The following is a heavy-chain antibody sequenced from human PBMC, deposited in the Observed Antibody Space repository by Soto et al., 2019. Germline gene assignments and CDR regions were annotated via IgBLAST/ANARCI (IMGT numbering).Heavy chain of an antibody. CDR1: GFVFSSYA. J-gene: IGHJ4*02. CDR3: AKDLRRLRWPAWYFDY. CDR2: ISGSGTTT. V-gene: IGHV3-23*01. Sequence: EVQLLESGGDLVQPGGSLRLSCAASGFVFSSYAMTWVRQAPGKGLEWVSVISGSGTTTYYADSVKGRFTIARDNSKNPGALQMDSLRVEDTAVYYCAKDLRRLRWPAWYFDYWGQGLLVT. D-gene: IGHD4-17*01.